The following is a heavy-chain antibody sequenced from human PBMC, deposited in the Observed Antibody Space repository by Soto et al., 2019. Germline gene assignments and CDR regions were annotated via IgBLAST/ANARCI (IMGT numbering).Heavy chain of an antibody. Sequence: RGSLRLSCAASGLIFRSDAMSLVLQAPGKGLEWVSAISGSGGSTYYADSVKGRFTISRDNSKNTLYLQMNSLRAEDTAVYYCAKYRGLRGGATREYFDYWGQGTLVSVSS. CDR2: ISGSGGST. CDR1: GLIFRSDA. D-gene: IGHD3-3*01. V-gene: IGHV3-23*01. CDR3: AKYRGLRGGATREYFDY. J-gene: IGHJ4*02.